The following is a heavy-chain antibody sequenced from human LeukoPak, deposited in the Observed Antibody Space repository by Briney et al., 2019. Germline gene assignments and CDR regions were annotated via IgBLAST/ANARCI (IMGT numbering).Heavy chain of an antibody. D-gene: IGHD3-22*01. CDR1: GGSISSGGYY. CDR2: IYYSGST. V-gene: IGHV4-31*11. CDR3: ARVDHTSYDSSGYFDY. J-gene: IGHJ4*02. Sequence: PSQTLSLTCAVSGGSISSGGYYWSWIRQHPGKGLEWIGYIYYSGSTYYNPSLKSRVTISVDTSKNQFSLKLSSVTAADTAVYYCARVDHTSYDSSGYFDYWGQGTLVTVSS.